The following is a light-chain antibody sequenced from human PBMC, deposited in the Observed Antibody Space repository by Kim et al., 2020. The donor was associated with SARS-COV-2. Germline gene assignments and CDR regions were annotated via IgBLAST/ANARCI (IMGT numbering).Light chain of an antibody. J-gene: IGLJ3*02. CDR3: QAWDNNNGV. CDR2: NDS. Sequence: VSPGPTASFTCSGDRLGDKYASWYQQKPGQSPVLVIYNDSRRPSGIPERFSGSNSGNTATLTISGTQAIDEADYYCQAWDNNNGVFGGGTKLAVL. V-gene: IGLV3-1*01. CDR1: RLGDKY.